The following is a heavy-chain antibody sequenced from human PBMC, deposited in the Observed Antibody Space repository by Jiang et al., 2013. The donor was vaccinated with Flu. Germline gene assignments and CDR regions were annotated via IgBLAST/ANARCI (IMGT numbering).Heavy chain of an antibody. V-gene: IGHV4-39*07. CDR2: IYHTGSA. CDR3: ASLAVVGATRYYYGMDV. Sequence: GLVKPSETLSLTCTVSGGSISSSDYYWGWIRQPPGKGLEWIGSIYHTGSAYYNPSLKSRVTISVDTSKNQFSLKLSSVTAADTAVYYCASLAVVGATRYYYGMDVWGQGTTVTVSS. CDR1: GGSISSSDYY. J-gene: IGHJ6*02. D-gene: IGHD1-26*01.